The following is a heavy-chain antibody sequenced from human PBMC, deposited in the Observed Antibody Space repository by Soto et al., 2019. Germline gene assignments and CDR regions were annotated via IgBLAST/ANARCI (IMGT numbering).Heavy chain of an antibody. J-gene: IGHJ5*02. CDR3: VRDQSVAGPTTLFDP. Sequence: PGGSLRLSCAACGVQLRNYWMHWVRQPPGKGLVWVSRINSEGSSVIYADSVKGRFTVSRDNAKNTLYLQMNNLRAEDTAVYYCVRDQSVAGPTTLFDPWGQGVLVTVSS. CDR2: INSEGSSV. CDR1: GVQLRNYW. D-gene: IGHD6-19*01. V-gene: IGHV3-74*01.